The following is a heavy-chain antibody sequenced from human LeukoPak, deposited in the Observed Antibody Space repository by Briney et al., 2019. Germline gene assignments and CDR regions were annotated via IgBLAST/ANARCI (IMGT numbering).Heavy chain of an antibody. CDR1: GFTFSSYS. D-gene: IGHD3-3*01. CDR3: ARDSPRVVTPFDP. CDR2: ISSSSSYI. J-gene: IGHJ5*02. Sequence: GGSLRLSCAASGFTFSSYSMNWVRQAPGKGLEWVSSISSSSSYIYYADSVKGRFTISRDNAKNSLYLQMNSLRAEDTAVYYCARDSPRVVTPFDPWGQGTLVTVSS. V-gene: IGHV3-21*01.